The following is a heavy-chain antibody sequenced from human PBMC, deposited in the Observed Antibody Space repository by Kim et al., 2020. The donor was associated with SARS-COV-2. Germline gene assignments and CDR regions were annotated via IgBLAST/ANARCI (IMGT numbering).Heavy chain of an antibody. V-gene: IGHV3-15*01. Sequence: DYAAPVKGRFTISRDDSKNTLYLQMNSLKTEDTAVYYCTTVDIAVAGRPYWGQGTLVTVSS. CDR3: TTVDIAVAGRPY. D-gene: IGHD6-19*01. J-gene: IGHJ4*02.